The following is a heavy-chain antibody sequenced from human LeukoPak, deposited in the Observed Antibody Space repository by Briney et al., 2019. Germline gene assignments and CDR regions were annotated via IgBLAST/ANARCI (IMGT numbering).Heavy chain of an antibody. CDR3: ARDGYTIDYYFDY. CDR2: IIPILGIA. V-gene: IGHV1-69*04. J-gene: IGHJ4*02. Sequence: SVKVSCKASGGTFSSYAISWVRQAPGQGLEWMGRIIPILGIANYAQKFQGRVTITADKSTSTAYMELSSLRSEDTAVYYCARDGYTIDYYFDYWGQGTLVTVSS. D-gene: IGHD5-24*01. CDR1: GGTFSSYA.